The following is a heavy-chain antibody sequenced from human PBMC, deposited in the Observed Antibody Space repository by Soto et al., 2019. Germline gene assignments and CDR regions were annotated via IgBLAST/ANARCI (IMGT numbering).Heavy chain of an antibody. CDR3: ARDLGYYDSSGYFDS. J-gene: IGHJ4*02. CDR1: GFTFSDYY. D-gene: IGHD3-22*01. Sequence: GGSLRLSCAASGFTFSDYYMSWIRQAPGKGLEWFSYISSSGDIIYYADSVKGRFTISRDNAKNSLYLQMNSLRAEDTAVYYCARDLGYYDSSGYFDSWGLGTLVTVSS. CDR2: ISSSGDII. V-gene: IGHV3-11*01.